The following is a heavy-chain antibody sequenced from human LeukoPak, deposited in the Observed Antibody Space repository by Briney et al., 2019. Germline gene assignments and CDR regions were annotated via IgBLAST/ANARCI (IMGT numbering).Heavy chain of an antibody. CDR3: AKDGAFGYYYDSSGYYYLDY. V-gene: IGHV3-30*18. D-gene: IGHD3-22*01. Sequence: GGSLRLSCAASGFTFSSYGMHWVRQAPGKGLEWVAVISYDGSNKYYADSVKGRFTISRDNSKNTLYLQMNSLRAEDTAVYYCAKDGAFGYYYDSSGYYYLDYWGQGTLVTVSS. CDR2: ISYDGSNK. CDR1: GFTFSSYG. J-gene: IGHJ4*02.